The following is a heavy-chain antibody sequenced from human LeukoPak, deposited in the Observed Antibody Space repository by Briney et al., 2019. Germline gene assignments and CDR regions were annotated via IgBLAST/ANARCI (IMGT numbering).Heavy chain of an antibody. CDR1: GFTFDDYA. V-gene: IGHV3-48*02. Sequence: AGGSLRLSCAASGFTFDDYAMHWVRHAPGKGLEWVSYISSSSSTIYYADSVKGRFTISRDNAKNSLYLQMNSLRDEDTAVYYCARILGWYDSSGIDYWGQGTLVTVSS. D-gene: IGHD3-22*01. CDR2: ISSSSSTI. J-gene: IGHJ4*02. CDR3: ARILGWYDSSGIDY.